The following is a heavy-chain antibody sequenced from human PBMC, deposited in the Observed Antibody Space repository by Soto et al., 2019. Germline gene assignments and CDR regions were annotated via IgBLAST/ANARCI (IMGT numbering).Heavy chain of an antibody. D-gene: IGHD2-2*02. Sequence: ASVKLSCKDSGYTYTSNGISWVRQAPGQGLEWMGWISAYNGNTNYAQKLQGRVTMTTDTSTSTAYMELRSLRSDDTAVYYCAREGSEYPYFDYWGQGTLVTVSS. CDR3: AREGSEYPYFDY. CDR2: ISAYNGNT. V-gene: IGHV1-18*01. J-gene: IGHJ4*02. CDR1: GYTYTSNG.